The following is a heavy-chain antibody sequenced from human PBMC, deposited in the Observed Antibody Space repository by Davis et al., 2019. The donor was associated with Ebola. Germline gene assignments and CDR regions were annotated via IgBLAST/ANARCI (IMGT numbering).Heavy chain of an antibody. J-gene: IGHJ3*01. Sequence: SSTYPGLTSSTYWMHWVRQAPGKGPVWVSRINGDGGGITYADSVKGRFTISRDNAKNTLYLQMTTLRAEDTAVYYCASQGQGFWGRGTMVTVSS. CDR2: INGDGGGI. V-gene: IGHV3-74*01. CDR3: ASQGQGF. CDR1: GLTSSTYW.